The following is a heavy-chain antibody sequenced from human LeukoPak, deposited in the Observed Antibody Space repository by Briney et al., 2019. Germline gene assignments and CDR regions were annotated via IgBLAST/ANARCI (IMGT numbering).Heavy chain of an antibody. D-gene: IGHD3-16*02. CDR3: ARGTDYDYVWGSYRTFDY. J-gene: IGHJ4*02. V-gene: IGHV4-61*08. CDR2: IYYSGST. Sequence: SETLSLTCTVSGGSISRADYYWSWIRQPPGKGLEWIGYIYYSGSTNYNPSLKSRVIISVDTSKNQFSLKLSPVTAADTAVYYCARGTDYDYVWGSYRTFDYWGQGTLVTVSS. CDR1: GGSISRADYY.